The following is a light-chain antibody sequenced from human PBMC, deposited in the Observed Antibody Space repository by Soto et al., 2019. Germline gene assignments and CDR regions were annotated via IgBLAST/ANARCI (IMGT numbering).Light chain of an antibody. CDR3: QQVDVYPST. J-gene: IGKJ4*01. Sequence: DIQLTQSPSSLSASVGDRVTITCRASQGISSFLAWYQQKPGKAPNLLIYAASTLQSGVPSRFSGGGSGTDFTLTIDRLQPEDFATYYCQQVDVYPSTFGGGTKVDIK. CDR1: QGISSF. V-gene: IGKV1-9*01. CDR2: AAS.